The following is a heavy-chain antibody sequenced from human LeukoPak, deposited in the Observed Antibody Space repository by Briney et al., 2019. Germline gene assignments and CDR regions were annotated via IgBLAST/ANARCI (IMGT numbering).Heavy chain of an antibody. V-gene: IGHV3-23*01. CDR2: ISGSGGST. CDR3: AKDRGDGYNLFDY. CDR1: GFTFSSYA. J-gene: IGHJ4*02. Sequence: GGSLRLSCAASGFTFSSYAMSWVRQAPGKGLEWVSAISGSGGSTYYTDSVKGRFTISRDNSKNTLYLQMNSLRAEDTAVYYCAKDRGDGYNLFDYWGQGTLVTVSS. D-gene: IGHD5-24*01.